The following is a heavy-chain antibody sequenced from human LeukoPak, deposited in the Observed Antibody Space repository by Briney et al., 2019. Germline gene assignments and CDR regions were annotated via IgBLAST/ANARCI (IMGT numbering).Heavy chain of an antibody. CDR2: IIPIFGTA. V-gene: IGHV1-69*13. CDR1: GGTFSSYA. D-gene: IGHD5-18*01. CDR3: ARDTRRGYSYGSFDY. J-gene: IGHJ4*02. Sequence: ASVKVSCKASGGTFSSYAISWVRQAPGQGLEWMGGIIPIFGTANYAQKFQGRVTITADESTSTAYMELSSLRSEDTAVYYCARDTRRGYSYGSFDYWGQGTLVTVSS.